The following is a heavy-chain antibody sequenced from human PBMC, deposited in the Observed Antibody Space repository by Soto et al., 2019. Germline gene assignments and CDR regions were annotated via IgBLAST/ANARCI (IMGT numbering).Heavy chain of an antibody. D-gene: IGHD6-13*01. CDR1: GYTLTELS. J-gene: IGHJ4*02. CDR2: FDPEDGET. Sequence: VASVKVSCTVSGYTLTELSMHWVRQAPGKGLEWMGGFDPEDGETIYAQKFQGRVTMTEDTSTDTAYMELSSLRSEDTAVYYCATAGGSSSWQQLTLFDYWGQGTLVTVSS. CDR3: ATAGGSSSWQQLTLFDY. V-gene: IGHV1-24*01.